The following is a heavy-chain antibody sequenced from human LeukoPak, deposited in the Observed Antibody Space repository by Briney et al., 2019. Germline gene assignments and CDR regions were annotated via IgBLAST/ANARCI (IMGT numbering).Heavy chain of an antibody. V-gene: IGHV3-30*02. CDR2: IRYDGSDK. Sequence: GGSLRLSCAASGFTFSSYGMHWVRQAPGKGLEWVAFIRYDGSDKDYVDSVKGRFTISRDNSKNTLYLQMNSLRAEDTAVYYCTKDRDKGNYYFDYWGQGTLVTVSS. CDR1: GFTFSSYG. CDR3: TKDRDKGNYYFDY. D-gene: IGHD1-7*01. J-gene: IGHJ4*02.